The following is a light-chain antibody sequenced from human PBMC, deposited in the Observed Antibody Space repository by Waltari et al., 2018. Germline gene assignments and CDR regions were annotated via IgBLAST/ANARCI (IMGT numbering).Light chain of an antibody. Sequence: EITMTQSPGTPSVSPGEKATLSCRASQSVSANIAWYQQKPGQAPRLLIYGASTRAPGIPARFSGSGSGTEFTLTISSVQSEDFGLYYCQQYNNWPPWTFGQGTKVDIK. V-gene: IGKV3-15*01. CDR3: QQYNNWPPWT. J-gene: IGKJ1*01. CDR1: QSVSAN. CDR2: GAS.